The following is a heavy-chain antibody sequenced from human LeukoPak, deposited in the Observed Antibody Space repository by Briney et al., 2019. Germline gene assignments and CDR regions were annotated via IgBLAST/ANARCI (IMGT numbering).Heavy chain of an antibody. V-gene: IGHV3-21*04. CDR2: ISSSSSYI. Sequence: KAGGSLRLSCAASGFTFSSYSMNWVRQAPGKGLEWVSSISSSSSYIYYADSVKGRFTISRDNAKNSLYLQMNSLRAEDTALYYCARSRGATSLYYFDYWGQGTLVTVSS. CDR1: GFTFSSYS. CDR3: ARSRGATSLYYFDY. J-gene: IGHJ4*02. D-gene: IGHD1-26*01.